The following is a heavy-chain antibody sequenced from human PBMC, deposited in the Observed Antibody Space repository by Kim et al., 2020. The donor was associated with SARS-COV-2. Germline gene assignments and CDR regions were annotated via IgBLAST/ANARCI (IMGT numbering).Heavy chain of an antibody. CDR3: ARDQGYSGSHHDAFDI. D-gene: IGHD1-26*01. CDR2: ISSSGSTI. V-gene: IGHV3-11*01. J-gene: IGHJ3*02. CDR1: GFTFSDYY. Sequence: GGSLRLSCAASGFTFSDYYMSWIRQAPGKGLEWVSYISSSGSTIYYADSVKGRFTISRDNAKNSLYLQMNSLRAEDTAVYYCARDQGYSGSHHDAFDIWGQGTMVTVSS.